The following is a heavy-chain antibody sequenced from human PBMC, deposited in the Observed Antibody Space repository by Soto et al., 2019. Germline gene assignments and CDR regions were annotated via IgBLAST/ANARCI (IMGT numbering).Heavy chain of an antibody. Sequence: SETLSLTCTVSGGSISSSSYYWGWIRQPPGKGLEWIGNIYYSGSTYYNPSLKSRVTISVDTSKNQFSLNLSSVTAADTAVYYCARLEVGDTFAYWGQGTLVTVS. CDR1: GGSISSSSYY. CDR3: ARLEVGDTFAY. D-gene: IGHD1-26*01. V-gene: IGHV4-39*01. J-gene: IGHJ4*02. CDR2: IYYSGST.